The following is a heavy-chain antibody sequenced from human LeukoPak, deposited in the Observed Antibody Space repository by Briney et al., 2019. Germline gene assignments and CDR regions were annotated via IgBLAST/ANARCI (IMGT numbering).Heavy chain of an antibody. V-gene: IGHV3-23*01. CDR1: GFIFRNYA. Sequence: GASLRLSCAASGFIFRNYAMSWVRQAPGKGLEWVSAITGSGDTTYYADSVKGRFTISRDNSKNTLYEEMNTLRAEDTAVYHCAKWGDYDILTGYYVSDFWGQGTLVTVSS. D-gene: IGHD3-9*01. CDR3: AKWGDYDILTGYYVSDF. J-gene: IGHJ4*02. CDR2: ITGSGDTT.